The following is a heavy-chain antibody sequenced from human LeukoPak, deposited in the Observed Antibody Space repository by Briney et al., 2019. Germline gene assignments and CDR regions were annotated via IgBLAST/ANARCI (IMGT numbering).Heavy chain of an antibody. Sequence: ASVKVSCKASGYTFTSYAMHWVRQAPGQRLEWMGWINAGNGNTKYSQKFQGRVTITRDTSASTAYMELSSLRSEDTAVYYCARMVRGVITHFDYWGQGTLVTVSS. J-gene: IGHJ4*02. CDR2: INAGNGNT. CDR3: ARMVRGVITHFDY. CDR1: GYTFTSYA. V-gene: IGHV1-3*01. D-gene: IGHD3-10*01.